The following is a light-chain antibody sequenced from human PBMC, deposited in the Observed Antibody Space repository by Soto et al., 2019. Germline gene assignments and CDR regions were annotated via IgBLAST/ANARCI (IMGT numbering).Light chain of an antibody. CDR3: QQCNNWPYT. J-gene: IGKJ2*01. V-gene: IGKV3-15*01. CDR2: DAS. Sequence: EVVMTQSPATLSVSPGERATLSCRASQSVRSNLVWYQQKPGQPPRLLIYDASTRATVIPARFSGSGSGTDFILTISSLQSEDFALYFCQQCNNWPYTFGLGTKLEIK. CDR1: QSVRSN.